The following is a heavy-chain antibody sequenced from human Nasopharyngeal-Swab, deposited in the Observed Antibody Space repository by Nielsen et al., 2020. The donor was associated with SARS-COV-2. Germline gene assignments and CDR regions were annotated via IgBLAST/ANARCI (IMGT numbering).Heavy chain of an antibody. CDR1: GFTFDDYA. D-gene: IGHD3-22*01. Sequence: SLKISCAASGFTFDDYAMHWVRQAPGKGLEWVSGISWNSGSIGYADSVKGRFTISRDNAKNSLYLQMNSLRAEDTAVYYCASPRHYYDSSGYSMGYFDYWGQGTLVTVSS. CDR3: ASPRHYYDSSGYSMGYFDY. V-gene: IGHV3-9*01. J-gene: IGHJ4*02. CDR2: ISWNSGSI.